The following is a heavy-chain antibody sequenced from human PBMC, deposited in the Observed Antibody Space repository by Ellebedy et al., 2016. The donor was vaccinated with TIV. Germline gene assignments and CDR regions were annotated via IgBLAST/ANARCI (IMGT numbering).Heavy chain of an antibody. Sequence: GESLKISCAASGFTFSGHAMSWVRQTPGKGLEWVSGIIAGGDSTHYVDSVKGRFTISRDNSKKTLYLQMNSLRAEDTAVYYCAKLDSSGFYYGRLDYWGQGTLVTVSS. CDR1: GFTFSGHA. J-gene: IGHJ4*02. CDR2: IIAGGDST. V-gene: IGHV3-23*01. CDR3: AKLDSSGFYYGRLDY. D-gene: IGHD3-22*01.